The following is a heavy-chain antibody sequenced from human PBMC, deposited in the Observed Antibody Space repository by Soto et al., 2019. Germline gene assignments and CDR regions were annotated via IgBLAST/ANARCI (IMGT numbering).Heavy chain of an antibody. J-gene: IGHJ4*02. Sequence: EVQLLDSGGGLVQPGGSLRLSCEASGFTFSNYAMNWVRQAPGKGLEWVLGISGGGDNTYYAASVKGRFTISRDNSKNTVFLQMNSLRAEDTALYYCAKERLARGFDYWGQGTLVTVSS. V-gene: IGHV3-23*01. CDR2: ISGGGDNT. CDR3: AKERLARGFDY. CDR1: GFTFSNYA.